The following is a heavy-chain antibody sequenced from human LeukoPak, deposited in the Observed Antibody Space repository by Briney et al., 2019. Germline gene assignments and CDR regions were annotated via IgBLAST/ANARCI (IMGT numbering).Heavy chain of an antibody. CDR1: GGSISSSSYF. Sequence: SETLSFTCTVSGGSISSSSYFWGWIRQPPGKGLEWIGSIYYSGSTYYNPSLKSRVTISVDTSKNQFSLKLSSVTAADTAVYYCARLRVANWGSPFDYWGQGTLVTVSS. D-gene: IGHD7-27*01. CDR3: ARLRVANWGSPFDY. CDR2: IYYSGST. V-gene: IGHV4-39*01. J-gene: IGHJ4*02.